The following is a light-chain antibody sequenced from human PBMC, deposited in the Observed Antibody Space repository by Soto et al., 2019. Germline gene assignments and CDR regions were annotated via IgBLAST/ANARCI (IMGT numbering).Light chain of an antibody. J-gene: IGKJ1*01. CDR3: QQYGSSPPT. V-gene: IGKV3-20*01. Sequence: EIVLTQSPGTLSLSPGERASLSCRASQSVRSIYLAWSQQIPGQAPRLLINDASRRATGIPDRFSGSGSGTDFTLTISRLEPKDFAVYYCQQYGSSPPTFGQGTKVDIK. CDR1: QSVRSIY. CDR2: DAS.